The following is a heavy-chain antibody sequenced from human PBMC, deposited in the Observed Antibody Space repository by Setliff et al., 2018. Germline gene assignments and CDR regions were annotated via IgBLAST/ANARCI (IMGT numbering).Heavy chain of an antibody. D-gene: IGHD3-16*02. Sequence: VKVSCKASGYTFTGYYMHWVRQAPGQGLEWMGRINPNSGGTNYAQKFQGRVTMTRDTSISTAYMELSRLRSDDTAVYYCARVKAPALYYYMDVWGKGTTVTVAS. CDR1: GYTFTGYY. CDR3: ARVKAPALYYYMDV. V-gene: IGHV1-2*06. J-gene: IGHJ6*03. CDR2: INPNSGGT.